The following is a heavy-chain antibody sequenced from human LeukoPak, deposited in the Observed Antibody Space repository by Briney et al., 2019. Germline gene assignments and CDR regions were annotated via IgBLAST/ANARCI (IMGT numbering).Heavy chain of an antibody. CDR3: AKAGFSSSWSKPDNWFDP. CDR2: ISGSGAFT. D-gene: IGHD6-13*01. J-gene: IGHJ5*02. Sequence: PGGSLRLSCAVSGFTFSNYGMTWVRQAPGKGLEWVSAISGSGAFTYYADSVKGRFTISRDNSKNTLYLQMNSLRAEDTAVYFCAKAGFSSSWSKPDNWFDPWGQGTLVTVSS. V-gene: IGHV3-23*01. CDR1: GFTFSNYG.